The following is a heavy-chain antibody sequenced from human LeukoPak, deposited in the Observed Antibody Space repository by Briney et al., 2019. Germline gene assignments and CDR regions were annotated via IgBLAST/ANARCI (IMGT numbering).Heavy chain of an antibody. Sequence: GGSLRLSCAASGFTFSDYYMSWIRQAPGKGLEWVSYISSSGSTIYYADSVKGRFTISRDNAKNSLYLQMNSLRAEDTAVYYCAKDWGVVEWELLPGYWGQGTLVTVSS. D-gene: IGHD1-26*01. CDR3: AKDWGVVEWELLPGY. V-gene: IGHV3-11*04. J-gene: IGHJ4*02. CDR1: GFTFSDYY. CDR2: ISSSGSTI.